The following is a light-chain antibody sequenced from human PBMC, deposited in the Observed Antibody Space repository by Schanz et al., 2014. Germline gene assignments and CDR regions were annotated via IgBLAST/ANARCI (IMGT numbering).Light chain of an antibody. CDR1: SSDVGGYKY. V-gene: IGLV2-14*01. Sequence: QSALTQPASVSGSPGQSITITCTGTSSDVGGYKYVSWFQQHPGKAPKLLIYDVSNRPSGVSYLFSGSKSGNTASLTISGLQAEDEADYYCRSYTSSGAYVFGSGTKLTVL. CDR2: DVS. J-gene: IGLJ1*01. CDR3: RSYTSSGAYV.